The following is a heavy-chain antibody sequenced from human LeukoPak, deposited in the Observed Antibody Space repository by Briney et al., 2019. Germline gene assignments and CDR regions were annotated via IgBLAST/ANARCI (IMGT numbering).Heavy chain of an antibody. Sequence: SETLSLTCTVSGGSISSSSYYWSWIRQPPGKGLEWIGEINHSGSTNYNPSLKSRVTISVDTSKNQFSLKLSSVTAADTAVYYCARGGIVVVTAIEYSRHSWFDPWGQGTLVTVSS. J-gene: IGHJ5*02. CDR1: GGSISSSSYY. CDR2: INHSGST. CDR3: ARGGIVVVTAIEYSRHSWFDP. D-gene: IGHD2-21*02. V-gene: IGHV4-39*07.